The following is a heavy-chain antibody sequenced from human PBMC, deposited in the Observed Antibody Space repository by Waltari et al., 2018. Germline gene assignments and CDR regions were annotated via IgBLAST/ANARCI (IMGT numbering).Heavy chain of an antibody. V-gene: IGHV4-31*02. CDR3: ARGRDDSNWYGYFDS. J-gene: IGHJ4*02. Sequence: QVQLRESGPGLIMPSETLSVTCTVSGVSVSGGRYCWTWIRQHPERGLEWIGYSWYGGSPYYNPSLIGRATISEDASMGQFSLLLTYVTAADSGIYYCARGRDDSNWYGYFDSWGRGTLVTVS. CDR1: GVSVSGGRYC. CDR2: SWYGGSP. D-gene: IGHD4-4*01.